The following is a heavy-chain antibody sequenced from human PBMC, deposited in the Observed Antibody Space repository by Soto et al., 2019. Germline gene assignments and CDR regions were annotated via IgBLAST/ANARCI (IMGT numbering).Heavy chain of an antibody. Sequence: QVQLVESGGGVVQPGRSLRLSCAASGLPFTTYGMHWVREGPGKGLEWVAVISYYGSNKYYADSVKGRFTISRDNSKNTLYLQMNSLRPEDTALYYCVGGQYYFDYRGQGTLVTVSS. D-gene: IGHD3-10*01. J-gene: IGHJ4*02. CDR2: ISYYGSNK. CDR1: GLPFTTYG. V-gene: IGHV3-30*03. CDR3: VGGQYYFDY.